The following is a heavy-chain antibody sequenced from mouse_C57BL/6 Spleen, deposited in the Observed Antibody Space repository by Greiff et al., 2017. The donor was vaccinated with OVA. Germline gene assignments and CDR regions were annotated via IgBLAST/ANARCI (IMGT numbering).Heavy chain of an antibody. Sequence: EVQGVESGGGLVQPGGSLSLSCAASGFTFTDYYMSWVRQPPGKALEWLGFIRNKANGYTTEYSASVKGRFTISRDNSQSILYLQMNALRAEDSATYYCARYNNYYGSEDDWGQGTTLTVSS. CDR3: ARYNNYYGSEDD. CDR2: IRNKANGYTT. J-gene: IGHJ2*01. CDR1: GFTFTDYY. V-gene: IGHV7-3*01. D-gene: IGHD1-1*01.